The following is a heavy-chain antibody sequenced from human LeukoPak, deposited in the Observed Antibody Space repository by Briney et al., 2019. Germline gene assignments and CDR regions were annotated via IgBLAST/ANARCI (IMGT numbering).Heavy chain of an antibody. D-gene: IGHD2-8*01. CDR3: ARDPPYCTNGVCYTSYFDY. Sequence: GASVKVSCKASGYTFTSYYMHWVRQAPGQGLEWMGIINPSGGSTSYAQKFQGRVTITADESTSTAYMELSSLRSEDTAVYYCARDPPYCTNGVCYTSYFDYWGQGTLVTVSS. CDR1: GYTFTSYY. J-gene: IGHJ4*02. CDR2: INPSGGST. V-gene: IGHV1-46*01.